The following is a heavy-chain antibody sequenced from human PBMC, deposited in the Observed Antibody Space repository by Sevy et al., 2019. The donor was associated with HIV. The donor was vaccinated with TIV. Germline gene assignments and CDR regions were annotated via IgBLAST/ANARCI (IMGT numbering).Heavy chain of an antibody. CDR2: IYSGGST. CDR1: GFTVSRNY. D-gene: IGHD1-26*01. V-gene: IGHV3-53*01. J-gene: IGHJ4*02. Sequence: GGSLRLSCAASGFTVSRNYMSWVRQAPGKGLEWVPVIYSGGSTYYADSVKGRFTISRDNSKNTLYLQMNSLGAEDTAVYYCARERIVGATWGGFDYWGQGTLVTVSS. CDR3: ARERIVGATWGGFDY.